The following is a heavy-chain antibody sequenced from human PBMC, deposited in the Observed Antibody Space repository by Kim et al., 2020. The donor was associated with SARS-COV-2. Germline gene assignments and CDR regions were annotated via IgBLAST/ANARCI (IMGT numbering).Heavy chain of an antibody. D-gene: IGHD3-22*01. CDR3: ARLHYHYDSNGFTMDS. J-gene: IGHJ4*02. CDR1: GFTFSSHG. CDR2: ISYDGITK. V-gene: IGHV3-30*03. Sequence: GGSLRLSCAASGFTFSSHGMQWVRQAPGKGLEWVAFISYDGITKYQADSVKGRFTISRDNSRNTLYLQMNSLRREDTAVYHCARLHYHYDSNGFTMDSWGQGTLVTVSS.